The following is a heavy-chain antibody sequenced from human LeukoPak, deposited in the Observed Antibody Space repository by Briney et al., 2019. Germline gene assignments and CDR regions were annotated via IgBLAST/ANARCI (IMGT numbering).Heavy chain of an antibody. V-gene: IGHV5-51*01. CDR2: INPGDSDT. J-gene: IGHJ3*02. Sequence: GESLKISCKGFGYSFSNYWIGWVRQMPGKGLEWMGIINPGDSDTRHSPSFEGQVTFSADKSISTAYLQWSSLKASDTAMYYCARRGVASAFDIWGQGTMVTVSS. CDR3: ARRGVASAFDI. CDR1: GYSFSNYW.